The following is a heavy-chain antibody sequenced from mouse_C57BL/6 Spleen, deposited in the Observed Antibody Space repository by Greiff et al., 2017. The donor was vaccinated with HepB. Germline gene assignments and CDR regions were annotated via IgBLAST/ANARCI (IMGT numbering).Heavy chain of an antibody. D-gene: IGHD1-1*01. CDR1: GYTFTSYW. CDR3: AREGAYYGSSFAY. Sequence: VQLQQPGAELVKPGASVKLSCKASGYTFTSYWMHWVKQRPGRGLEWIGRIDPNSGGTKYNEKFKSKATLTVDKPSSTAYMQLSSLTSEDSAVYYCAREGAYYGSSFAYWGQGTLVTVSA. CDR2: IDPNSGGT. J-gene: IGHJ3*01. V-gene: IGHV1-72*01.